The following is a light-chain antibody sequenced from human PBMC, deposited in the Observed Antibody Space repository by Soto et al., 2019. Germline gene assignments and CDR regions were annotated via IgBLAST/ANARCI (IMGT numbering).Light chain of an antibody. V-gene: IGKV3-15*01. CDR1: QSVTSN. Sequence: EIVMTQSPATLSVSPGERVTFSCRASQSVTSNLAWYQHKPGQAPRLLISGASTGATGIPARFSGSGSGTEFTLTINCLQSEYYAVYYCQEYDQWPVTFGGGTKVEIK. CDR2: GAS. J-gene: IGKJ4*01. CDR3: QEYDQWPVT.